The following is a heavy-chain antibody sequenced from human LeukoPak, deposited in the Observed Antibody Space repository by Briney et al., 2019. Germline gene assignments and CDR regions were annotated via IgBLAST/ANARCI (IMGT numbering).Heavy chain of an antibody. CDR3: ARALARYCSSTSCSLRAFDI. CDR2: ISSSSSYI. Sequence: GGSLRLSCAASGFTFSSYSMNWVRRAPGKGLEWVSSISSSSSYIYYADSVKGRFTISRDNAKNSLYLQMNSLRAEDTAVYYCARALARYCSSTSCSLRAFDIWGQGTMVTVSS. CDR1: GFTFSSYS. D-gene: IGHD2-2*01. J-gene: IGHJ3*02. V-gene: IGHV3-21*01.